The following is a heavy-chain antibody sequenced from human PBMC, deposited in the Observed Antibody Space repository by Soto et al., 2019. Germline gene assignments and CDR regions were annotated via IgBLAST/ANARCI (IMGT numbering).Heavy chain of an antibody. V-gene: IGHV3-15*01. CDR1: GFTFSNAW. CDR3: TTDLNFVVITMIVVVEDY. Sequence: GGSLRLSCAASGFTFSNAWMSWVRQAPGKGLEWVGRIKSKTDGGTTDYAAPVKGRFTISRDDSKNTLYLQMNSLKTEDTAVYYCTTDLNFVVITMIVVVEDYWGQGTLVTVSS. D-gene: IGHD3-22*01. J-gene: IGHJ4*02. CDR2: IKSKTDGGTT.